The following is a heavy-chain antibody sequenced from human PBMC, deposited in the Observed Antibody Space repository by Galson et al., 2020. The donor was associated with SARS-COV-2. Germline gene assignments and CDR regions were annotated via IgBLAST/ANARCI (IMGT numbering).Heavy chain of an antibody. CDR3: AKAVLTGDYPGQGARGMDV. CDR1: GFTFSNYA. V-gene: IGHV3-23*01. J-gene: IGHJ6*02. Sequence: GGSLRLSCEASGFTFSNYAMTWVRQAPGKGLQWVSGISDSGGGTYHADSVKGRFAISRDNSKNTLYLQMNSVRPDDTAVYYCAKAVLTGDYPGQGARGMDVWGQGTTVTVSS. D-gene: IGHD4-17*01. CDR2: ISDSGGGT.